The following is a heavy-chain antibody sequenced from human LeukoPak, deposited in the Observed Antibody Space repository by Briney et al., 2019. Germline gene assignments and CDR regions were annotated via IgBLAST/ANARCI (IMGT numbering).Heavy chain of an antibody. Sequence: ASVTVSFTASGYTFTVYYIHWVRQAPGQGLEWMGRINPSSGGTNYAQKFQGTVTMTRDTSISTAYMELSRLRSDDTAVYYCARKPEGMDVWGQGTTVTVSS. CDR2: INPSSGGT. D-gene: IGHD1-14*01. CDR3: ARKPEGMDV. J-gene: IGHJ6*02. V-gene: IGHV1-2*06. CDR1: GYTFTVYY.